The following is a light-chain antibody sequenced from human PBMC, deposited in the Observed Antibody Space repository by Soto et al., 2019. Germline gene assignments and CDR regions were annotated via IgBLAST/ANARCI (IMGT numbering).Light chain of an antibody. CDR1: QSVSRSY. CDR2: GAS. CDR3: QQYGSSPRYT. Sequence: EIVLTQSPGTLSLSPGERATLSCRASQSVSRSYLAWYQQKPGQAPRLLIYGASSRATGIPDRFSGRGSGTDFTLTISRLEPEDFAVYYCQQYGSSPRYTFAQGTKLEIK. V-gene: IGKV3-20*01. J-gene: IGKJ2*01.